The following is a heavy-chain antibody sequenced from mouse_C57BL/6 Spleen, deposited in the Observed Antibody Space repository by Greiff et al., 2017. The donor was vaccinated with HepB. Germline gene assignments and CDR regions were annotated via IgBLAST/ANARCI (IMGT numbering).Heavy chain of an antibody. Sequence: EVKLVESGGGLVKPGGSLKLSCAASGFTFSSYTMSWVRQTPEKRLEWVATISGGGGNTYYPDSVKGRFTISRDNAKNTLYLQMSSLRSEDTALYYCARRAGRGDYFDYWGQGTTLTVSS. J-gene: IGHJ2*01. CDR1: GFTFSSYT. CDR2: ISGGGGNT. V-gene: IGHV5-9*01. D-gene: IGHD1-1*01. CDR3: ARRAGRGDYFDY.